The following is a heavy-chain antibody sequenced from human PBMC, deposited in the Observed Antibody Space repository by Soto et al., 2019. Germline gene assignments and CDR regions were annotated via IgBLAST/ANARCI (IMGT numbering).Heavy chain of an antibody. Sequence: ASVKVSCKASGYTFTSYGISWVRQAPGQGLEWMGWISAYNGNTNYAQKLQGRVTMTTDTSTSTAYMELRSLRSDDTAVYYCARDRRIAAAGNNWFGPWGQGTLVTVSS. CDR3: ARDRRIAAAGNNWFGP. CDR2: ISAYNGNT. V-gene: IGHV1-18*01. D-gene: IGHD6-13*01. J-gene: IGHJ5*02. CDR1: GYTFTSYG.